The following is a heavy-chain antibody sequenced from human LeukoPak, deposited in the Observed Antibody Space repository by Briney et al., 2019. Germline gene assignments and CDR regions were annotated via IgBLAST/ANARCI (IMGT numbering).Heavy chain of an antibody. Sequence: GGSLRLSCAASGFTFSSYSINWVRQAPGKGLEWVSSISSSSSYICYADSVKGRFTISRDNAKNSLYLQMNSLRAEDTAVYYCARELWFGETGRYFDYWGQGTLVTASS. CDR1: GFTFSSYS. J-gene: IGHJ4*02. V-gene: IGHV3-21*01. CDR2: ISSSSSYI. D-gene: IGHD3-10*01. CDR3: ARELWFGETGRYFDY.